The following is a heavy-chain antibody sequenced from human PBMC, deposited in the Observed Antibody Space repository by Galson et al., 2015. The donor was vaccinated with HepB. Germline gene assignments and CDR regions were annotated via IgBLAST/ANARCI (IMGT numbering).Heavy chain of an antibody. V-gene: IGHV3-23*01. CDR1: GFTFSRYA. CDR2: ITDIGGST. D-gene: IGHD4-23*01. CDR3: ATDAVAAPEWYFDL. J-gene: IGHJ2*01. Sequence: SLRLSCAASGFTFSRYAMSWVRQAPGKGLEWVSAITDIGGSTYYAHSVKGRFTISRDNSKSTLYLQMNSLRAEDTAVYYCATDAVAAPEWYFDLWGRGTLVTVSS.